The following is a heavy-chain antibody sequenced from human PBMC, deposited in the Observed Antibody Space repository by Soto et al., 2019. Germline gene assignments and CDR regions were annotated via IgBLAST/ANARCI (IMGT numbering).Heavy chain of an antibody. CDR2: ISGFNGNT. CDR3: ARASAYSTPWRFDH. J-gene: IGHJ4*02. D-gene: IGHD6-13*01. CDR1: GYTFSRYG. V-gene: IGHV1-18*01. Sequence: QVQLVQSGAEVKKPGASVRVSCKASGYTFSRYGISWVRQAPGQGLEWMGWISGFNGNTKESEKLQGRVTLTTDTAANTAHMELRGLRSDDTAVYYCARASAYSTPWRFDHWGQGTLVTVSS.